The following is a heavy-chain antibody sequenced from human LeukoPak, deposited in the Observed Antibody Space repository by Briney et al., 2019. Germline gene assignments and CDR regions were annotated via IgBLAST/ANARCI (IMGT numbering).Heavy chain of an antibody. J-gene: IGHJ4*02. Sequence: PGGSLRLSCAASGFTFSSYGMSWVRQAPGKGLEWVSAISGSGGSTYYADSVKGRFTISRDNSKNTLYLQMNSLRAEDTAVYYCARDLTYYDILTGYYAVCYFDYWGQGTLVTVSS. D-gene: IGHD3-9*01. CDR2: ISGSGGST. V-gene: IGHV3-23*01. CDR3: ARDLTYYDILTGYYAVCYFDY. CDR1: GFTFSSYG.